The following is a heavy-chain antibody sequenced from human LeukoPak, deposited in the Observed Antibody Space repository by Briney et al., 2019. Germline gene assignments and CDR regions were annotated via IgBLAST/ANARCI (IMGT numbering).Heavy chain of an antibody. D-gene: IGHD3-22*01. CDR1: GFTFSSYE. CDR2: ISSSGSTI. J-gene: IGHJ4*02. Sequence: GGSLRLSCAASGFTFSSYEMNWVRQAPGKGLERVSYISSSGSTIYYADSVRGRFTISRDNAKNSLSLQMNSLRAEDTAVYYCARDSKYYDSSGYLRGGLDYWGQGTLVTVSS. CDR3: ARDSKYYDSSGYLRGGLDY. V-gene: IGHV3-48*03.